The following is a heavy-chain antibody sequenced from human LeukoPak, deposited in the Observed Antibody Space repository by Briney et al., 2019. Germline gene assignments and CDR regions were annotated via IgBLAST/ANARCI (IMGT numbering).Heavy chain of an antibody. Sequence: SQTLSLTCTVSGGSISSGGYYWSWIRQHPGKGLEWIGYIYYSGSTYYNPSLKSRVTISVDTSKNQFSLTLSSVTAADTAVYYCARAPVLLWFGAGDDFDIWGQGTMVTVSS. D-gene: IGHD3-10*01. V-gene: IGHV4-31*03. CDR2: IYYSGST. CDR1: GGSISSGGYY. J-gene: IGHJ3*02. CDR3: ARAPVLLWFGAGDDFDI.